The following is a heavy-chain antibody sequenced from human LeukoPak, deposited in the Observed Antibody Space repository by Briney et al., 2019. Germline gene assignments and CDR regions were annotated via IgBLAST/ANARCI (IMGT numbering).Heavy chain of an antibody. CDR1: GYTFSNHW. Sequence: GESLKISCKGSGYTFSNHWIGWVRQMPGKGLESMGIIYAGDSDTRYSPSFQGQVTFSVDKSINTAYLHWSSLKASDTAMYYCAKTHSSGYYDYFDSWGQGTLVTVSS. J-gene: IGHJ4*02. V-gene: IGHV5-51*01. D-gene: IGHD3-22*01. CDR3: AKTHSSGYYDYFDS. CDR2: IYAGDSDT.